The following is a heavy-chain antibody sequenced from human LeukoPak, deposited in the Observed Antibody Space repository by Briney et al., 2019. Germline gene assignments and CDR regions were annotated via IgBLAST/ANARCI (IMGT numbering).Heavy chain of an antibody. Sequence: GGSLRLSCAASGFTFSSYVMSWVRQAPGKGLEWVSAISGRGGSTYYADSVKGRFTISRDNSNNTLWLRMNSLGAEDAAVYYCAKSDSSGYYFRCDYWGQGTLVTVSS. CDR3: AKSDSSGYYFRCDY. J-gene: IGHJ4*02. CDR1: GFTFSSYV. V-gene: IGHV3-23*01. CDR2: ISGRGGST. D-gene: IGHD3-22*01.